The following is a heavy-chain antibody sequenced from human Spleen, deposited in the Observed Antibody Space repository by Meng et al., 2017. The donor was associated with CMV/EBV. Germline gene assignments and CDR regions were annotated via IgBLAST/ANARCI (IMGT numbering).Heavy chain of an antibody. D-gene: IGHD1-26*01. CDR1: GFTFSSYA. CDR2: ISGSGGST. J-gene: IGHJ4*02. V-gene: IGHV3-23*01. Sequence: GESLKISCAASGFTFSSYAMSWVRQAPGKGLEWVSAISGSGGSTYYADSVKGRFTISRDNSKSTLYLQMNSLRAEDTAVYYCAKDGPRASRWELLVWGYFDYWGQGTLVTVSS. CDR3: AKDGPRASRWELLVWGYFDY.